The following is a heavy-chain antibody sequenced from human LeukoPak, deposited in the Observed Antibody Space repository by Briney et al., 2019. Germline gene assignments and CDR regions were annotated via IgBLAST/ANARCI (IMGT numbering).Heavy chain of an antibody. Sequence: ASVKVSCKASGYTFTSYAMNWVRQAPGQGLEWMGWINTNTGSPKYAQGFTGRFVFSLDTSVSTAYLQISSLKADDTAVYYCARDSGSGWNDYWGQGTLVTVSS. D-gene: IGHD6-19*01. V-gene: IGHV7-4-1*02. CDR2: INTNTGSP. CDR3: ARDSGSGWNDY. CDR1: GYTFTSYA. J-gene: IGHJ4*02.